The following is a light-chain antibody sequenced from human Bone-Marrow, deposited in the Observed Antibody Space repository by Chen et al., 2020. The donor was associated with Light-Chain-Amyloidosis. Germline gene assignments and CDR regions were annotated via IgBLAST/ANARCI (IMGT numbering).Light chain of an antibody. CDR2: DVS. Sequence: QSALTQPASVSGSPGQSLTISCTGPSRDVGGYTYVSWYQQHPGKAPNLMIYDVSNRPSGVSTRFSGSKSGKTASVTISGLRAEDEADYYCSSYTSSSTVFGPGTKVTVL. CDR3: SSYTSSSTV. CDR1: SRDVGGYTY. J-gene: IGLJ1*01. V-gene: IGLV2-14*03.